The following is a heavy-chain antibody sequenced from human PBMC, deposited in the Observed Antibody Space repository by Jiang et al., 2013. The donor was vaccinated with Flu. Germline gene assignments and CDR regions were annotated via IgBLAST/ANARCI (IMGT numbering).Heavy chain of an antibody. CDR1: GGTLSSYA. V-gene: IGHV1-69*01. CDR2: IIPIFGTA. D-gene: IGHD2-2*01. J-gene: IGHJ4*02. CDR3: ARAGYCSSTSCYYFDY. Sequence: GAEVKKPGSSVKVSCKASGGTLSSYAISWVRQAPGQGLEWMGGIIPIFGTANYAQKFQGRVTITADESTSTAYMELSSLRSEDTAVYYCARAGYCSSTSCYYFDYWGQGTLVTVSS.